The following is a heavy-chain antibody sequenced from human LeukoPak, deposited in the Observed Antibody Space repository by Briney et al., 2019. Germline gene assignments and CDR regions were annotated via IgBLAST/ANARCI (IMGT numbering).Heavy chain of an antibody. J-gene: IGHJ5*01. CDR1: GDSISRSSNY. D-gene: IGHD3-10*01. Sequence: SETLSLTCSVSGDSISRSSNYWGWIRQPPGKGLEWIASIDFNGNAEYNPSLKSRVTIFVDTSNNQFSLKVTSLTTTDKAVYHCGRLASGRSPPPTRWAWFDSWGQGILVTVSS. V-gene: IGHV4-39*01. CDR3: GRLASGRSPPPTRWAWFDS. CDR2: IDFNGNA.